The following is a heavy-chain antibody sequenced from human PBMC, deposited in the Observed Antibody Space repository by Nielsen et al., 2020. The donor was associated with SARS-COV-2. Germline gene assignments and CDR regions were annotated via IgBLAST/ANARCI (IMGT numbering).Heavy chain of an antibody. D-gene: IGHD3-9*01. CDR3: ARSLLILRYFDWLPYFDY. J-gene: IGHJ4*02. Sequence: WVRQAPGQGLEWMGGIIPIFGTANYAQKFQGRVTITADESTSTAYMELSSLRSEDTAVYYCARSLLILRYFDWLPYFDYWGQGTLVTVSS. V-gene: IGHV1-69*01. CDR2: IIPIFGTA.